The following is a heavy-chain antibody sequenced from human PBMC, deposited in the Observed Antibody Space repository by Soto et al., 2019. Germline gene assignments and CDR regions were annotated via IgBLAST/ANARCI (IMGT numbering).Heavy chain of an antibody. CDR2: ISSSSSTI. Sequence: EVQLVESGGGLVQPGGSLRLSCAASGFTFSSYSMNWVRQAPGKGLEWVSYISSSSSTIYYADSVKGRFNISRDNAKNSLYLQMNSLRAEDTAVYYCARADSGYAHGYYYYGMDVWGQGTTVTVSS. CDR3: ARADSGYAHGYYYYGMDV. CDR1: GFTFSSYS. J-gene: IGHJ6*02. V-gene: IGHV3-48*01. D-gene: IGHD5-12*01.